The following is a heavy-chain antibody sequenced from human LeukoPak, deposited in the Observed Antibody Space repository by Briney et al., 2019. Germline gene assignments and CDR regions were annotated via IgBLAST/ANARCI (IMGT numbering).Heavy chain of an antibody. CDR3: AERHLSYGDSSPIDY. D-gene: IGHD4-17*01. J-gene: IGHJ4*02. CDR2: FSGNGIST. V-gene: IGHV3-23*01. Sequence: GGSLRLSCAASGFTFSSYAITWVRQAPGKGLEWVSGFSGNGISTYYADSVKGRFTISRDNSKNTLYLQMNSLRAEDTAVYYCAERHLSYGDSSPIDYWGQGTLVTVSS. CDR1: GFTFSSYA.